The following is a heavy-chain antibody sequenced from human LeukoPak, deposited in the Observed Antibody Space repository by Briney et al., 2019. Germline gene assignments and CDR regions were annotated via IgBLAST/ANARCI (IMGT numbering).Heavy chain of an antibody. D-gene: IGHD3-10*01. CDR2: ISSSSSYI. Sequence: GGSLRLXCAASGFTFSSYSMNWVRQAPGKGLEWVSSISSSSSYIYYADSVKGRFTISRDNAKNSLYLQMNSLRAEDTAAYYCARDRNYYGSGSYMDVWGKGTTVTVSS. V-gene: IGHV3-21*01. CDR3: ARDRNYYGSGSYMDV. J-gene: IGHJ6*03. CDR1: GFTFSSYS.